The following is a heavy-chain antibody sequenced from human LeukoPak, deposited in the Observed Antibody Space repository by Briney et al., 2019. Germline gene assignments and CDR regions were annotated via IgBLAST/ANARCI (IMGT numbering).Heavy chain of an antibody. V-gene: IGHV4-39*01. CDR3: ASQGIVVVSFDY. D-gene: IGHD2-2*01. Sequence: SETLSLTCTVSGGSISSSSYYWGWIRQPPGKGLEWIGSIYYSGSTYYNPSLKSRVTISVDTSKNQFSLKLSSVTAADTAVYYCASQGIVVVSFDYWGQGTLVTVSS. CDR1: GGSISSSSYY. J-gene: IGHJ4*02. CDR2: IYYSGST.